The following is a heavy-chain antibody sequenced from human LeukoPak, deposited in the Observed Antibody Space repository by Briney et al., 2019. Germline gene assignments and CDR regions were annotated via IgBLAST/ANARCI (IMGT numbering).Heavy chain of an antibody. CDR1: GFTFGSYA. Sequence: PGGSLRLSCAASGFTFGSYAMSWVRQAPGKGLEWVSAISGSGGSTYYADSVKGRFTISRDNSKNTLYLQMNSLRAEDTAVYYCAKAERIKTLKPRYYYDSSGYYYNYWGQGTLVTVSS. J-gene: IGHJ4*02. CDR2: ISGSGGST. D-gene: IGHD3-22*01. V-gene: IGHV3-23*01. CDR3: AKAERIKTLKPRYYYDSSGYYYNY.